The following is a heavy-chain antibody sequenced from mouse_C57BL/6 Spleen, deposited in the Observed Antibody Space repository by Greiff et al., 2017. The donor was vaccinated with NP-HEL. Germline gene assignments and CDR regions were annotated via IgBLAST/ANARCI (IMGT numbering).Heavy chain of an antibody. CDR2: ISYDGSN. Sequence: EVKLVESGPGLVKPSQSLSLTCSVTGYSITSGYYWNWIRQFPGNKLEWMGYISYDGSNNYNPSLKNRISITRDTSKNQFFLKLNSVTTEDTATYYCARDRGQLPYFDYWGQGTTLTVSS. V-gene: IGHV3-6*01. CDR3: ARDRGQLPYFDY. D-gene: IGHD3-3*01. CDR1: GYSITSGYY. J-gene: IGHJ2*01.